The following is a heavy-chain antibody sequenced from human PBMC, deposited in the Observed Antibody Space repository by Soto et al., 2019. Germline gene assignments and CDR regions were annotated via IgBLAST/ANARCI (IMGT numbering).Heavy chain of an antibody. CDR2: ISSTSSYI. J-gene: IGHJ6*03. Sequence: GGSLRLSCTASGFTFSSYSMNWVRQAPGKGLEWVSSISSTSSYIYYADSVKGRFTISRDNAKNSLYLQMNSLRAEDTAVYYCANLAGITMVGDYYYYMDVWGKGTTVTVSS. CDR1: GFTFSSYS. CDR3: ANLAGITMVGDYYYYMDV. V-gene: IGHV3-21*01. D-gene: IGHD3-10*01.